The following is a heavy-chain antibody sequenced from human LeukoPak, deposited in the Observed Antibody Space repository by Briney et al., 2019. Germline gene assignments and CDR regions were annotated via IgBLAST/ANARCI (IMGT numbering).Heavy chain of an antibody. V-gene: IGHV3-30*04. CDR2: ILYDGSKQ. J-gene: IGHJ4*02. CDR1: GFSFSRPA. D-gene: IGHD3-10*01. Sequence: GGSLRLSCAASGFSFSRPAMHWLRQAPGKGLEWVALILYDGSKQYYAGSVKGRFTISRDNLKNTLSLQMNSLRVENTALYYCARSTYYSWNYVDFWGQGTLLTVSS. CDR3: ARSTYYSWNYVDF.